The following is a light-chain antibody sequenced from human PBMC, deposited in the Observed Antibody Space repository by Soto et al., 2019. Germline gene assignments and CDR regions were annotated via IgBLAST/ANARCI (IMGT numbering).Light chain of an antibody. J-gene: IGLJ3*02. CDR2: DTG. CDR3: LRCYSDARPV. V-gene: IGLV7-46*01. Sequence: QAVVTQEPSLTVSPGGTVTLTCGSSTGTVTSGHYPYWYQQKPGQAPRTLIYDTGIRHSWTPARFSGSLLGGKAALTLSGAQPEDEAEYYGLRCYSDARPVFGGGTKLTVL. CDR1: TGTVTSGHY.